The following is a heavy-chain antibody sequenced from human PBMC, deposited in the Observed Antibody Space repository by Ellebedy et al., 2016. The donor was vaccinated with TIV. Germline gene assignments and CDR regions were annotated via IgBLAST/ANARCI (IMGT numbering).Heavy chain of an antibody. Sequence: GESLKISCKSSGYSFTSYWIGWVRQMPGKSLEWMGIIYPGDSHTTYSPSFQGQVTMSADKSISTAYLQWSSLKASDTAMYYCARYSGGSYSYFDLWGRGTLVTVSS. CDR3: ARYSGGSYSYFDL. CDR1: GYSFTSYW. V-gene: IGHV5-51*01. CDR2: IYPGDSHT. J-gene: IGHJ2*01. D-gene: IGHD2-15*01.